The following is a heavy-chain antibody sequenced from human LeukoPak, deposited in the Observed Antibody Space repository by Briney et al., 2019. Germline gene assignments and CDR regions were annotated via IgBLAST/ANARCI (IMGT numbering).Heavy chain of an antibody. J-gene: IGHJ5*02. Sequence: SQTLFLSYAVSGCSISSGGYSRRWIRQPPVKGLEGIEYIYNSGCTSYNPSSKSRVTLSVDRSKNQSSLKLSSVTAADTAVYYCARGAYYYDSSGYYYWFDPWGQGTLVTVSS. CDR3: ARGAYYYDSSGYYYWFDP. V-gene: IGHV4-30-2*01. CDR2: IYNSGCT. D-gene: IGHD3-22*01. CDR1: GCSISSGGYS.